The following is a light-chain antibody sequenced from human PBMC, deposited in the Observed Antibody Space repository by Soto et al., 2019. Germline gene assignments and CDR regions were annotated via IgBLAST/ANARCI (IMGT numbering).Light chain of an antibody. V-gene: IGLV1-47*01. CDR2: RNN. Sequence: QSVLTQPPSASGTPGQRVTLSCTGSSSNIGSNYVYWYQQLPGTATKLLIYRNNQRPSGVPDRFSGSKSGTSASLAISGLRAEDEADYYCAAWDDSLGGWVFGGGTKLTVL. CDR1: SSNIGSNY. CDR3: AAWDDSLGGWV. J-gene: IGLJ3*02.